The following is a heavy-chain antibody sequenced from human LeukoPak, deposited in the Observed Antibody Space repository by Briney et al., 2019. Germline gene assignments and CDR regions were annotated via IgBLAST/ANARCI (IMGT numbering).Heavy chain of an antibody. J-gene: IGHJ4*02. CDR1: GFTFSSYG. CDR3: AKADDFWSGYSD. D-gene: IGHD3-3*01. CDR2: IRYDGSNK. Sequence: GGSLRLSCAASGFTFSSYGMHWVRQAPGKGLEWVAFIRYDGSNKYYADSVKGRFTISRDNSKNTLYLQMNSLRAEDTAVYYCAKADDFWSGYSDWGQGTLVTVSS. V-gene: IGHV3-30*02.